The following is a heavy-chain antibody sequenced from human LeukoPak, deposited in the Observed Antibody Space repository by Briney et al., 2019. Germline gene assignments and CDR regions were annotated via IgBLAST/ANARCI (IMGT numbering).Heavy chain of an antibody. D-gene: IGHD2-2*02. V-gene: IGHV3-30*02. CDR3: AKDRGYCSSTSCYNPEYFQH. Sequence: PGGSLRLSCAASGFTFSSYGMHWVRQAPGKGLEWVAFIRYDGSNKYYADSVKGRFTISRDNSKNTLYLQMNSLRAEDTAVYYCAKDRGYCSSTSCYNPEYFQHWGQGTLVTVSS. J-gene: IGHJ1*01. CDR2: IRYDGSNK. CDR1: GFTFSSYG.